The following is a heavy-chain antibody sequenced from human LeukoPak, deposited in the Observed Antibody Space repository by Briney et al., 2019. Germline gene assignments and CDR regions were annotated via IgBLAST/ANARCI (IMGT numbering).Heavy chain of an antibody. CDR2: IRYDGSNK. CDR1: AFTFRSYG. J-gene: IGHJ4*02. Sequence: GGSLRLSCATSAFTFRSYGMHWVRQAPGKGLEWVAFIRYDGSNKYYADSVKGRFTISRDNSKNTLYLQMNSLRAEDTAVYYCAKGGVLDYWGQGTLVTVSS. D-gene: IGHD1-26*01. CDR3: AKGGVLDY. V-gene: IGHV3-30*02.